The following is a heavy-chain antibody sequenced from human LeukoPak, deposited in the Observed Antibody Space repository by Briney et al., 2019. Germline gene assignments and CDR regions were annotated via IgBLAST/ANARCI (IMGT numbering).Heavy chain of an antibody. D-gene: IGHD7-27*01. CDR1: GGSISSYY. J-gene: IGHJ4*02. Sequence: PSETLSLTCTVSGGSISSYYWSWIRQPPGKGLEWIGYIYYSGSTNYNPSLKSRVTISVDTSKNQFSLKLSSVTAADTAVYYCARETGEQFDYWGQGTLVTVSS. V-gene: IGHV4-59*01. CDR2: IYYSGST. CDR3: ARETGEQFDY.